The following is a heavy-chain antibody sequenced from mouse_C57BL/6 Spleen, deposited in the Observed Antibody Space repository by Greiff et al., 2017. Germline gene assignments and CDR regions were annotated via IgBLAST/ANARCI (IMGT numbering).Heavy chain of an antibody. CDR3: ARGDYYGSSYDLYAMDY. Sequence: QVQLQQPGAELVKPGASVKLSCKASGYTFTSYWMHWVKQRPGQGLEWIGMIHPNSGSTNYNEKFKSKATLTVDKSSSTAYMQLSSRTSEDSAVYYCARGDYYGSSYDLYAMDYWGQGTSVTVSS. D-gene: IGHD1-1*01. J-gene: IGHJ4*01. CDR2: IHPNSGST. V-gene: IGHV1-64*01. CDR1: GYTFTSYW.